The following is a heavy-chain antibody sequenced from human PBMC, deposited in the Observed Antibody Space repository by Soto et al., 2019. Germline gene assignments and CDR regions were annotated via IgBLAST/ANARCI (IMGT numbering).Heavy chain of an antibody. CDR3: VVPAAMLYYFDY. Sequence: GGSLRLSCAASGFTFSSYWMHWVRQAPGKGLVWVSRINSDGSSTSYADSVKGRFTISRDNAKNTLYLKMNSLRAEDTAVYYCVVPAAMLYYFDYCGQGTLVTVFS. D-gene: IGHD2-2*01. CDR1: GFTFSSYW. V-gene: IGHV3-74*01. J-gene: IGHJ4*02. CDR2: INSDGSST.